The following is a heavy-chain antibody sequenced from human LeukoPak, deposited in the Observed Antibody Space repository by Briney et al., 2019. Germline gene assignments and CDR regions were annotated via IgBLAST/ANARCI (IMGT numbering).Heavy chain of an antibody. D-gene: IGHD3-10*01. CDR2: ISGSGGST. J-gene: IGHJ6*02. V-gene: IGHV3-23*01. CDR3: ATPFRYGSGSYYNVEPLFMDV. Sequence: PGGSLRLSCAASGFTFSSYAMSWVRQAPGKGLEWVSAISGSGGSTYYAGSVKGRFTISRDNSKNTLYLQMNSLRAEDTAVYYCATPFRYGSGSYYNVEPLFMDVWGQGTTVTVSS. CDR1: GFTFSSYA.